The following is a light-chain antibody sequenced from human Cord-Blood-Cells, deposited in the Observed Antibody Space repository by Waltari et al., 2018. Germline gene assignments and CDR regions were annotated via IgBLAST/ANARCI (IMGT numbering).Light chain of an antibody. CDR2: EDS. Sequence: SYELTQPPSVSVSPGQTARITCSGDALPKKYAYWYPQKSGQAPVLGIDEDSKRPSGIPWRFSGSISVTMATLTISGAQVEDEADYYCYSTDSSGNHVFGTGTKVTVL. J-gene: IGLJ1*01. CDR3: YSTDSSGNHV. CDR1: ALPKKY. V-gene: IGLV3-10*01.